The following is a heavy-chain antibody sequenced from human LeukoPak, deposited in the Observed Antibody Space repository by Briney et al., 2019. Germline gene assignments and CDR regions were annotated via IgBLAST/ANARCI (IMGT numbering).Heavy chain of an antibody. D-gene: IGHD3-22*01. Sequence: SETLSLTCTVSGGSISSYYWSWIRQPPGKGLEWIGYIYYSGSTNYNPSLKSRVTISVDTSKNQFSLKLSSVTAADTAVYYCATSGTGSSGYPLGYWGQGTLVTVSS. J-gene: IGHJ4*02. CDR1: GGSISSYY. V-gene: IGHV4-59*08. CDR2: IYYSGST. CDR3: ATSGTGSSGYPLGY.